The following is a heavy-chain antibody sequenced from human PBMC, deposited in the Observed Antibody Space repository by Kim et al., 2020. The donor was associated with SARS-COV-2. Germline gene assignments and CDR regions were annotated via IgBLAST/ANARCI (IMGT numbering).Heavy chain of an antibody. Sequence: SETLSLTCAVYGGSFSGYYWSWIRQPPGKGLEWIGEINHSGSTNYNPSLKSRVTISVDTSKNQFSLKLSSVTAADTAVYYCARNYRHYLPLPGYWGQGTLVTVSS. CDR2: INHSGST. V-gene: IGHV4-34*01. CDR1: GGSFSGYY. J-gene: IGHJ4*02. CDR3: ARNYRHYLPLPGY. D-gene: IGHD3-16*02.